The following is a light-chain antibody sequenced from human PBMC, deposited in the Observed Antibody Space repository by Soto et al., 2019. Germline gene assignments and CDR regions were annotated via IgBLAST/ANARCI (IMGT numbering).Light chain of an antibody. J-gene: IGKJ2*01. V-gene: IGKV1-33*01. CDR2: DAS. Sequence: DIQMTQSPSSLSVSAGDRVTITCQASQDISKYLNWYQQKPGKAPKLLIYDASNLEKGVPSRFSGSGSGTYFTFTISSLHPEDIATYYCQQYDNLPPYTFGQGTKVEIK. CDR3: QQYDNLPPYT. CDR1: QDISKY.